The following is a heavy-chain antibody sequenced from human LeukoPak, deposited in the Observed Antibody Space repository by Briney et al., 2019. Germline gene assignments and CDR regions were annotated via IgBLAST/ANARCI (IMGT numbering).Heavy chain of an antibody. V-gene: IGHV3-48*03. J-gene: IGHJ6*03. CDR1: GFTFSSYD. Sequence: PGGSLRLSCAASGFTFSSYDMNWVRQAPGKGLEWVSHITNSGSTIYYADSVKGRFTISRDNAKNSLYLQMNSLRAEDTAIYYCGRDEGDGYNYDHYYMDVWGKGTTVTVSS. CDR3: GRDEGDGYNYDHYYMDV. CDR2: ITNSGSTI. D-gene: IGHD5-24*01.